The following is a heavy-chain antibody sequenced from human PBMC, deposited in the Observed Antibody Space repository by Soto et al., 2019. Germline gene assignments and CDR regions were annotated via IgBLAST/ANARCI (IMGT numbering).Heavy chain of an antibody. Sequence: TGGSLRLSCAASGFTFSSCAVSWVRQAPGKGLEWVSAVSGGGFSTYYADSVRGRFTISRDNSKNTVYLQMNSLRAEDTALYYCAKEASTTAYVDFWGQGILVTVSS. CDR1: GFTFSSCA. CDR2: VSGGGFST. D-gene: IGHD2-21*02. J-gene: IGHJ4*02. CDR3: AKEASTTAYVDF. V-gene: IGHV3-23*01.